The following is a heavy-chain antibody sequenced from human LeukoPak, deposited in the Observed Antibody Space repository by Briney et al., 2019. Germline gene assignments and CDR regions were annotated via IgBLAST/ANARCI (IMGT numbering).Heavy chain of an antibody. CDR3: AKSTAVAGNTFDY. V-gene: IGHV3-23*01. CDR1: GFTFSTYT. Sequence: GGSLRLSCAASGFTFSTYTMHWVRQAPGKGLDWVSGIVGSNGKTYYADSVKGRFTISRDNSKNTLYLQMNSLRAEDTALYYCAKSTAVAGNTFDYWGQGTLVTVSS. CDR2: IVGSNGKT. D-gene: IGHD6-19*01. J-gene: IGHJ4*02.